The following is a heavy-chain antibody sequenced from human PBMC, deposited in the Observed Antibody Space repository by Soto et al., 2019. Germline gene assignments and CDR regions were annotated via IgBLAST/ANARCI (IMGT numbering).Heavy chain of an antibody. CDR1: GFTFSSYA. V-gene: IGHV3-30-3*01. Sequence: PGGSLRLSCAASGFTFSSYAMHWVRQAPGKGLEWVAVISYDGSNKYYADSVKGRFTISRDNSKNTLYLQMNSLRAEDTAVYYCASSHYDSSGYYFDYWAQGTLVTVSS. CDR2: ISYDGSNK. CDR3: ASSHYDSSGYYFDY. D-gene: IGHD3-22*01. J-gene: IGHJ4*02.